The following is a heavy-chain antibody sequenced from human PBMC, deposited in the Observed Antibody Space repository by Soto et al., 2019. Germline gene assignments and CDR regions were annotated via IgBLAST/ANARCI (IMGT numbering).Heavy chain of an antibody. CDR3: ARNWNYREAWFDP. V-gene: IGHV1-18*01. Sequence: QVQLVQSGAEVKKPGASVKVSCKASGYTFTSYGISWVRQAPGQGLEWMGWISAYNDNTNYPQKFQGRVTMTTDTSTTTAYMELRSLTSDDTAIYYCARNWNYREAWFDPWGQGTLVTVSS. J-gene: IGHJ5*02. D-gene: IGHD1-7*01. CDR2: ISAYNDNT. CDR1: GYTFTSYG.